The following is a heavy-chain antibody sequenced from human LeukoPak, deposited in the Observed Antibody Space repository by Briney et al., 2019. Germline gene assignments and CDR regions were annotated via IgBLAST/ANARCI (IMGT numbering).Heavy chain of an antibody. J-gene: IGHJ5*02. CDR3: AKRVYGDYLYNWFDP. CDR1: GFTFSSYA. CDR2: ISGSGGST. D-gene: IGHD4-17*01. Sequence: GGSLRLSCAASGFTFSSYAMSWVRQAPGKGLERVSAISGSGGSTYYADSVKGRFTISRDNSKNTLYLQMNSLRAEDTAVYYCAKRVYGDYLYNWFDPWGQGTLVTVSS. V-gene: IGHV3-23*01.